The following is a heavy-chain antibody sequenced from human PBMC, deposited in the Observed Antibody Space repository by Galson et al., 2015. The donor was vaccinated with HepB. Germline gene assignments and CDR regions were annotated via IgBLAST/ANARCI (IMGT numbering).Heavy chain of an antibody. J-gene: IGHJ6*02. Sequence: SVKVSCKASGYTFKGYYIHWVRQAPGPGLEWMGRINPNSGGTNYAQKFKGRVTLTRDTSISTVYMELSGLKSDDTAIYYCARAGTTWCLFSYYAMDVWGQGATVTVSS. D-gene: IGHD1-14*01. CDR3: ARAGTTWCLFSYYAMDV. CDR2: INPNSGGT. V-gene: IGHV1-2*06. CDR1: GYTFKGYY.